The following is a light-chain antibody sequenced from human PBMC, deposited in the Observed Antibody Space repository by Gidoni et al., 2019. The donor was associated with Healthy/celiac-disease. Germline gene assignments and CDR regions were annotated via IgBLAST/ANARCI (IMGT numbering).Light chain of an antibody. CDR1: QSVLHSANNKNY. J-gene: IGKJ1*01. CDR2: WAS. CDR3: QQYYSPSWT. V-gene: IGKV4-1*01. Sequence: INCKSSQSVLHSANNKNYLAWYQQKPGQPPKLLIYWASTRESGVPDRFSGSGSGTDFTLTISSLQAEDVAVYYCQQYYSPSWTFGQGTKVEIK.